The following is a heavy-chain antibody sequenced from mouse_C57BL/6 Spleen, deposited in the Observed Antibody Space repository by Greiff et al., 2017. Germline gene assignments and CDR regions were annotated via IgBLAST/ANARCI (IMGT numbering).Heavy chain of an antibody. J-gene: IGHJ1*03. CDR3: TRLWLLRYFDV. D-gene: IGHD2-3*01. CDR1: GFTFSSYA. Sequence: EVKLMESGEGLVKPGGSLKLSCAASGFTFSSYAMSWVRQTPEKRLEWVAYISSGGDYIYYAATVKGRFTISRDNARNTLYLQMSSLKSEDTAMYYCTRLWLLRYFDVWGTGTTVTVSS. V-gene: IGHV5-9-1*02. CDR2: ISSGGDYI.